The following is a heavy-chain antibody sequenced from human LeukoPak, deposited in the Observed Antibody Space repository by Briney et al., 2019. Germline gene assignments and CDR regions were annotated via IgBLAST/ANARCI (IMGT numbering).Heavy chain of an antibody. CDR1: GYTFTGYY. CDR2: INPNSGGT. V-gene: IGHV1-2*02. CDR3: ARAGLYYYDSSGYLLPDY. J-gene: IGHJ4*02. Sequence: GASVKVSCKASGYTFTGYYMHWVRQAPGQGLEWMGWINPNSGGTNYAQKFQGRVTMTRDTSISTAYMGLSRLRSDDTAVYYCARAGLYYYDSSGYLLPDYWGQGTLVTVSS. D-gene: IGHD3-22*01.